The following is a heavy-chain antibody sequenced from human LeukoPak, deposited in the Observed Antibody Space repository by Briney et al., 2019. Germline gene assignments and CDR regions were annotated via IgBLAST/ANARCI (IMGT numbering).Heavy chain of an antibody. Sequence: SETLSHTRGVSGGSLHNTNYWSWVRQAPGKGLEWIGEISHDGTRNYNPSLRSRVAMSFDRANHYFSLSLTAVTAADTALYYCTRESRPFCPCALWGRGLMVTVSS. CDR1: GGSLHNTNY. J-gene: IGHJ4*02. CDR3: TRESRPFCPCAL. CDR2: ISHDGTR. D-gene: IGHD2-2*01. V-gene: IGHV4-4*02.